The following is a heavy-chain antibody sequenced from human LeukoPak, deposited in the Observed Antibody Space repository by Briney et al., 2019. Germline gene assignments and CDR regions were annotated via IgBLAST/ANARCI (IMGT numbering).Heavy chain of an antibody. CDR2: IKQDGSEK. CDR1: GFTFSSYW. Sequence: QPGGSLRLSCAASGFTFSSYWMSWVRQAPGKGLEWVANIKQDGSEKYYVDSVKGRFTISRDNAKNSLYLQMNSLRAEGTAVYYCAREQTTTVTTGGYYFDYWGQGTLVTVSS. CDR3: AREQTTTVTTGGYYFDY. J-gene: IGHJ4*02. V-gene: IGHV3-7*01. D-gene: IGHD4-17*01.